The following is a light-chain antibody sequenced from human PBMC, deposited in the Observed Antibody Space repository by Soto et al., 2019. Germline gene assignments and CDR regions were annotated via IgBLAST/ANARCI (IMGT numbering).Light chain of an antibody. CDR3: QQYYSYPYT. CDR2: AAS. V-gene: IGKV1-8*01. CDR1: QGISSY. Sequence: AIRMTQSPSSLSASTGDRVTITCRASQGISSYLAWYQQKPGKAPKLLIYAASTLQSGVPSRFSGREYGTDFTLTISCLQSEDFATYYCQQYYSYPYTCGLGTKLEIK. J-gene: IGKJ2*01.